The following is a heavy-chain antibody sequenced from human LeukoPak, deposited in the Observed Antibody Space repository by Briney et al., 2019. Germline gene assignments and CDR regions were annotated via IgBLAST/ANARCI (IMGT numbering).Heavy chain of an antibody. CDR1: GFTFTDYI. D-gene: IGHD7-27*01. CDR3: TREVWGFDP. CDR2: MNAGNSNT. J-gene: IGHJ5*02. V-gene: IGHV1-3*01. Sequence: ASVKVSCKASGFTFTDYIIHWVRQAPGQRLEWMGWMNAGNSNTKYSQNFQGRVTITRDTSASTAYMELSSLRSEDTAVYYCTREVWGFDPWGQGTLVTVSS.